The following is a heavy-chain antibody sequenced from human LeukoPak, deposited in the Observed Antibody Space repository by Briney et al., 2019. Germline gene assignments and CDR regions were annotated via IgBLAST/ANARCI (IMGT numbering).Heavy chain of an antibody. Sequence: GGSLSLSCAVSGFTFSNYWMSWVRQAPGRGLEWVANIKQDGSMTQYADSVRGRFTIPRDNAKSSVYLQMSSLKAEDSAIYYCARDESGGYYVYWGQGTLVTVSS. D-gene: IGHD4-23*01. J-gene: IGHJ4*02. CDR1: GFTFSNYW. V-gene: IGHV3-7*01. CDR3: ARDESGGYYVY. CDR2: IKQDGSMT.